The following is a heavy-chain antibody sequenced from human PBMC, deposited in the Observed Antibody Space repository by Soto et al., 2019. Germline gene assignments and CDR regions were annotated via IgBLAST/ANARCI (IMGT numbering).Heavy chain of an antibody. J-gene: IGHJ1*01. CDR3: AREASGYDF. Sequence: SVKVSCKASGGTFSSFGISWVRQAPGQGLEWMGGIIPVFGRPNYAQRFRGRLTITADESTNTSYMELIDLTSEDTAVYYCAREASGYDFWGQGTQVTVS. V-gene: IGHV1-69*13. CDR1: GGTFSSFG. D-gene: IGHD5-12*01. CDR2: IIPVFGRP.